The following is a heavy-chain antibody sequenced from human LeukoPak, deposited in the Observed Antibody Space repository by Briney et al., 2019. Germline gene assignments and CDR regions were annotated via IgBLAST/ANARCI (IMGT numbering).Heavy chain of an antibody. D-gene: IGHD1-26*01. CDR1: GGSISSSSYY. CDR3: ARAAPWEPFDY. CDR2: IYYSGST. V-gene: IGHV4-39*07. J-gene: IGHJ4*02. Sequence: TSETLSLTCTVSGGSISSSSYYWGWIRQPPGKGLEWIGSIYYSGSTYYNPSLKSRVTTSVDTSKNQFSLKLSSVTAADTAVYYCARAAPWEPFDYWGQGTLVTVSS.